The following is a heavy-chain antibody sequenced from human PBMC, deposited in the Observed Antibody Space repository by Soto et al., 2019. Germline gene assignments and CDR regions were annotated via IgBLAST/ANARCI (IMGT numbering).Heavy chain of an antibody. Sequence: QLQLQESGPGLLKPSETLSLTCTVSGGSMSTSYYWGWNRQPPGKGLEWIGSIYYSGSTYYNPSLKSRVTISVDTSKNQFSLKLTSVTAADTSVYYCATLWFGEADYWGQGTLVTVSS. CDR3: ATLWFGEADY. V-gene: IGHV4-39*01. J-gene: IGHJ4*02. CDR2: IYYSGST. CDR1: GGSMSTSYY. D-gene: IGHD3-10*01.